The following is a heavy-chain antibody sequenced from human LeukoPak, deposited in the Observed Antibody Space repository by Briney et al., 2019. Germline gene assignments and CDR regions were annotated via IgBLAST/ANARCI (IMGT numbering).Heavy chain of an antibody. CDR3: ARHGSYDLFDY. CDR2: IYHSGST. D-gene: IGHD2-15*01. V-gene: IGHV4-38-2*01. CDR1: GYSISSGYY. J-gene: IGHJ4*02. Sequence: SSETLSLTCAVSGYSISSGYYWGWIRQPPGKGLEWIGSIYHSGSTYYNPSLKSRVTISVDTSKNQFSLKLSSVTAADTAVYYCARHGSYDLFDYWGQGTLVTVSS.